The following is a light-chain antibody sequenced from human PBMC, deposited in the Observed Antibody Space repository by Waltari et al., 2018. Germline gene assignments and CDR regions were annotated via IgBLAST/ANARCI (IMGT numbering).Light chain of an antibody. J-gene: IGLJ3*02. CDR1: SSDVGGYNY. CDR2: DVN. CDR3: SSYTSSRTRV. Sequence: QSALTQPASVSGSPGQPITISCTGTSSDVGGYNYVSWYQQHPGKAPKLMIYDVNNRPSGVSNRFSGSKSDNTASLTISGLQAEDEADYYCSSYTSSRTRVFGGGTKLTVL. V-gene: IGLV2-14*01.